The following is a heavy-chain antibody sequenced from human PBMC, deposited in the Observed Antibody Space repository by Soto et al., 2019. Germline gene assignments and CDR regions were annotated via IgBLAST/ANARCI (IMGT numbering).Heavy chain of an antibody. Sequence: GGSLRRAWAASGSTVSSYEMNWVRQAPGKGLEWISYITSSGSTTYYADSVKGRFTISRDNAKNSLYLQMNSLRADDTAVYYCARGNSPVNVYWGQGTLVTVSS. CDR1: GSTVSSYE. J-gene: IGHJ4*02. V-gene: IGHV3-48*03. CDR3: ARGNSPVNVY. CDR2: ITSSGSTT. D-gene: IGHD3-16*02.